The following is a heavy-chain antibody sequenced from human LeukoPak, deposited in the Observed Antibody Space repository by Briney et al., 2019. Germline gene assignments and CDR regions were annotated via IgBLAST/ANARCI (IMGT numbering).Heavy chain of an antibody. V-gene: IGHV1-2*02. J-gene: IGHJ4*02. CDR1: GYTFTGYY. CDR3: ARGGMRDSRAPPSDY. CDR2: INPNSGGT. D-gene: IGHD3-22*01. Sequence: ASVKVSCKASGYTFTGYYMHWVRQAPGQGLEWMGWINPNSGGTNYAQKFQGRVTMTRDTSISTAYMELSSLRSEDTAVYYCARGGMRDSRAPPSDYWGQGTLVTVSS.